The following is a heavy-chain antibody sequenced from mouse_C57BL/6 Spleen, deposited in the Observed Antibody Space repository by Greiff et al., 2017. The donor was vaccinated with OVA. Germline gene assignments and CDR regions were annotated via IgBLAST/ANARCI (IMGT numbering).Heavy chain of an antibody. CDR3: AYYYCSSYDWYFDV. D-gene: IGHD1-1*01. V-gene: IGHV1-55*01. J-gene: IGHJ1*03. CDR2: IYPGSGST. CDR1: GYTFTSYW. Sequence: QVQLQQPEAELVKPGASVKMSCKASGYTFTSYWITWVKQRPGQGLEWIGDIYPGSGSTNYNEKFKSKATLTVDTSSSTAYMQLSSLTSEDSAVYYCAYYYCSSYDWYFDVWGTGTTVTVSS.